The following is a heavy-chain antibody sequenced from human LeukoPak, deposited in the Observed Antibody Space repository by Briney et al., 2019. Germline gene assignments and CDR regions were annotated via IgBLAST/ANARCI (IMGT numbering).Heavy chain of an antibody. D-gene: IGHD2-21*02. V-gene: IGHV3-74*01. Sequence: PGGSLRLSCAASGFTFSSYWMHWVRQAPGEGLVWVSRINSDGSSTSYADSVKGRFTISRDDAKNTLYLQMNSLRAEDTAVYYCAADRYFGYYYYYMDVWGKGTTVTVSS. CDR2: INSDGSST. CDR3: AADRYFGYYYYYMDV. J-gene: IGHJ6*03. CDR1: GFTFSSYW.